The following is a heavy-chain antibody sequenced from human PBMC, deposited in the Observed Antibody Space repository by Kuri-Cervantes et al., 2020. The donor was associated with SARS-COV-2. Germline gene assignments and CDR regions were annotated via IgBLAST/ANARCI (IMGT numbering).Heavy chain of an antibody. V-gene: IGHV1-8*03. J-gene: IGHJ4*02. CDR2: MNPNSGNT. D-gene: IGHD7-27*01. Sequence: ASVKVSCKASGYTFTSYDINWVRQATGQGLEWMGWMNPNSGNTGYAQKFQGRVTITRNTSISTAYMELSSLRSEDTAVYYCAGSVTGDLGDYWGQGTLVTVSS. CDR1: GYTFTSYD. CDR3: AGSVTGDLGDY.